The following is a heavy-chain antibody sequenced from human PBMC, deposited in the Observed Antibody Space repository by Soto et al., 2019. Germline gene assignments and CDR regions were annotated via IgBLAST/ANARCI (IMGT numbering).Heavy chain of an antibody. CDR1: GFTFSSYG. V-gene: IGHV3-30*18. CDR3: AKDRRPNYYYGMHV. D-gene: IGHD6-25*01. CDR2: ISYDGSNK. Sequence: QVQLVESGGGVVQPGRSLRLSCAASGFTFSSYGMHWVRQAPGKGLEWVAVISYDGSNKYYADSVKGRFTISRDNSKNTLYLQMNSLRAEDTAVYYCAKDRRPNYYYGMHVWGQGTTVTVSS. J-gene: IGHJ6*02.